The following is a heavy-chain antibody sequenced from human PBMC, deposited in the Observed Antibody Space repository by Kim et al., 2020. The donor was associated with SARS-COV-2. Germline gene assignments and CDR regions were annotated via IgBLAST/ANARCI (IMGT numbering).Heavy chain of an antibody. J-gene: IGHJ3*02. CDR1: GGSISSYY. D-gene: IGHD4-17*01. CDR2: IYYSGST. CDR3: ARECTVYGDYEANAFDI. V-gene: IGHV4-59*13. Sequence: SETLSLTCTVSGGSISSYYWSWIRQPPGKGLEWIGYIYYSGSTNYNPSLKSRVTISVDTSKNQFSLKLSSVTAADTAVYYCARECTVYGDYEANAFDIWGQGTMVTVSS.